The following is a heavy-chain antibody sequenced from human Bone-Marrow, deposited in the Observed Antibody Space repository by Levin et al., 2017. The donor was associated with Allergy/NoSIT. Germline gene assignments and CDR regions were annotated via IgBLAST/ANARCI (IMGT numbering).Heavy chain of an antibody. V-gene: IGHV1-2*02. D-gene: IGHD3-22*01. CDR2: ISPNSGGT. J-gene: IGHJ3*02. CDR1: GYSFTGFY. CDR3: SRRPHYYDSSGYYGSHAFDI. Sequence: VASVKVSCKASGYSFTGFYLHWIRQAPRQGLEWMGWISPNSGGTNYAQKSQGRVTMSRDTSISTAYMELSRLRSDDTAVYYCSRRPHYYDSSGYYGSHAFDIWGQGTMVTVSS.